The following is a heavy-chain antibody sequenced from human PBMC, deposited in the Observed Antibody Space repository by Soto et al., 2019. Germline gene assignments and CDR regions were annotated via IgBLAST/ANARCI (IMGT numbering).Heavy chain of an antibody. CDR1: GFTFSSYA. CDR3: AKFDRDCSGGSCYSVPSLGFDY. CDR2: ISGSGGST. Sequence: GSLRLSCAASGFTFSSYAMSWVRQAPGKGLEWVSAISGSGGSTYYADSVKGRFTISRDNSKNTLYLQMNSLRAEDTAVYYCAKFDRDCSGGSCYSVPSLGFDYWGQGTLVTVSS. J-gene: IGHJ4*02. D-gene: IGHD2-15*01. V-gene: IGHV3-23*01.